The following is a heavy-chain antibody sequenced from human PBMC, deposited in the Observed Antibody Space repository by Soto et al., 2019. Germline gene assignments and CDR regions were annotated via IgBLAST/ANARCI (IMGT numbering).Heavy chain of an antibody. V-gene: IGHV3-23*01. CDR1: GFAFNTYA. J-gene: IGHJ4*02. D-gene: IGHD3-22*01. CDR3: VKDYYHDTSGYLRSKYFDY. CDR2: ISGSGGTT. Sequence: EVQLLESGGGLAQPGGSVRLSCAASGFAFNTYAMSWVRQAPGKGLEWVSGISGSGGTTYYSDSVKGRFTVSRDNGKNTLSLQMNSLRAEDTAVYYCVKDYYHDTSGYLRSKYFDYWGQGTRVTVSP.